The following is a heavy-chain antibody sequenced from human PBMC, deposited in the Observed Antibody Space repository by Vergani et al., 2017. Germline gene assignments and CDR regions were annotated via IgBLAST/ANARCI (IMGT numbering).Heavy chain of an antibody. D-gene: IGHD3-3*01. CDR2: INPSGGST. CDR3: ASGIQSAGVVYAVDI. Sequence: QVQLVQSGAEVKKPGASVKVSCKASGYTFTSYYMHWVRQAPGQGLEWMGIINPSGGSTSYAQKFQGRVTMTRDTSTSTVYMELSSLRSEDTAVYYWASGIQSAGVVYAVDIWGQGTMVTVSS. V-gene: IGHV1-46*01. J-gene: IGHJ3*02. CDR1: GYTFTSYY.